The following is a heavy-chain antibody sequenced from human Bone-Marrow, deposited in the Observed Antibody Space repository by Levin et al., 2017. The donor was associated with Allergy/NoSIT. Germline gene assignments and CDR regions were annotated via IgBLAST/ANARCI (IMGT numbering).Heavy chain of an antibody. D-gene: IGHD2-2*02. Sequence: GGSLRLSCAASGFTFSSYWMHWVRQAPGKGLVWVSRINSDGSSTSYADSVKGRFTISRDNAKNTLYLQMNSLRAEDTAVYYCARMNDIVVVPAAIGRYDYGMDVWGQGTTVTVSS. V-gene: IGHV3-74*01. J-gene: IGHJ6*02. CDR2: INSDGSST. CDR1: GFTFSSYW. CDR3: ARMNDIVVVPAAIGRYDYGMDV.